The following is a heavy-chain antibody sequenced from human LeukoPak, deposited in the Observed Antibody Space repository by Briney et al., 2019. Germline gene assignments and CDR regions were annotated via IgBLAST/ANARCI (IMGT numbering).Heavy chain of an antibody. CDR2: ISSSSSYI. Sequence: PGGSLRLSCAASGFTFSSYSMNWVRQAPGKGLEWVSSISSSSSYIYYADSVKGRFTISRDNAKNSLYLQMNSLRAEDTAVYYCARDRGYCSSTSCYVRSGIDYWGQGTLATVSS. J-gene: IGHJ4*02. CDR3: ARDRGYCSSTSCYVRSGIDY. V-gene: IGHV3-21*01. D-gene: IGHD2-2*03. CDR1: GFTFSSYS.